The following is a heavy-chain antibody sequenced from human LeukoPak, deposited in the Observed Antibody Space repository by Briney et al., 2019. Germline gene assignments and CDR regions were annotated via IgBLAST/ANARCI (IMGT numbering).Heavy chain of an antibody. D-gene: IGHD3-10*01. CDR2: INHSGST. V-gene: IGHV4-34*01. CDR3: ARGLVRFGELY. J-gene: IGHJ4*02. Sequence: SETLSLTCAVYGGSFSGYYWSWIRQPPGKGLEWIGQINHSGSTNYNPSLKSRVTISVDTSKNQFSLKLSSVTAADTAVYYCARGLVRFGELYWGQGTLVTVSS. CDR1: GGSFSGYY.